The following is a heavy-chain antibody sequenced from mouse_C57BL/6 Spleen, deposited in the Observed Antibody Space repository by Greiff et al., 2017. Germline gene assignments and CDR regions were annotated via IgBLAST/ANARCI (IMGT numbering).Heavy chain of an antibody. Sequence: QVQLQQSGAELARPGASVKLSCKASGYTFTSYGISWVKQRTGQGLEWIGEIYPRSGNTYYNEKFKGKATLTADKSSSTAYMELRSLTSADSAVYFCSSYYYGSSYWYFDVWGTGTTVTVSS. CDR1: GYTFTSYG. J-gene: IGHJ1*03. D-gene: IGHD1-1*01. V-gene: IGHV1-81*01. CDR2: IYPRSGNT. CDR3: SSYYYGSSYWYFDV.